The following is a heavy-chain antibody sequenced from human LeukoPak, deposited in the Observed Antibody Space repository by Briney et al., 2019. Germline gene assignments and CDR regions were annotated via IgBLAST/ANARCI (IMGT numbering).Heavy chain of an antibody. D-gene: IGHD3-10*01. CDR1: GFSFSDYY. CDR2: ISFSGTTI. Sequence: GGSLRLSCAASGFSFSDYYMSWIRQAPGKGLEWVSYISFSGTTIYYADSVKGRFTISRDNAKNSLYLQMTSLRAEDTAVYYCARLLWFGESHFDYWGQGTLVTVSS. V-gene: IGHV3-11*04. J-gene: IGHJ4*02. CDR3: ARLLWFGESHFDY.